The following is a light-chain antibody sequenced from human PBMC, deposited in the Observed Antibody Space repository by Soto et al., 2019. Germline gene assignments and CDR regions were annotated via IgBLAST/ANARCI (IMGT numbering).Light chain of an antibody. CDR2: DAS. CDR3: QQYDNLPLT. Sequence: DLQMTQSPSSLSASVGDRVTITCQASQDISNYLNWYQQKPGKAPKLLIYDASNLETGVPSRFSGSGSGTDFTFTISSLQPEDIATYYCQQYDNLPLTFGGGTTVEIK. J-gene: IGKJ4*01. V-gene: IGKV1-33*01. CDR1: QDISNY.